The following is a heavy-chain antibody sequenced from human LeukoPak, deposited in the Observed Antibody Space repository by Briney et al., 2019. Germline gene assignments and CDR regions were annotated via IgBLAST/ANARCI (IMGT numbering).Heavy chain of an antibody. CDR1: GFTLSSYE. CDR3: ARGYCSGGSCYGGGFDY. D-gene: IGHD2-15*01. CDR2: INQGGSEK. Sequence: GGSLRLSCAASGFTLSSYEMTWVRQAPGKGLEWVANINQGGSEKYYVDSVKGRFTISRDNAKNSLDLQVNSLRVEDTAVYLCARGYCSGGSCYGGGFDYWGQGTLVTVSS. J-gene: IGHJ4*02. V-gene: IGHV3-7*01.